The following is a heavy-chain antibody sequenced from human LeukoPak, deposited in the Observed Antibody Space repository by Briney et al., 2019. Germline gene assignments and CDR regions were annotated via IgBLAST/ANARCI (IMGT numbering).Heavy chain of an antibody. CDR2: ISSSSSYI. D-gene: IGHD3-3*01. V-gene: IGHV3-21*01. Sequence: GGSLRLSCAASGFTFSSYSMNWVRQAPGKGLEWVSSISSSSSYIYYADSVKGRFTISRDNAKNSLYLQMNSLRAEDTAVYYCARGGIFGVVPNTPLDYWGQGTLVTVSS. J-gene: IGHJ4*02. CDR3: ARGGIFGVVPNTPLDY. CDR1: GFTFSSYS.